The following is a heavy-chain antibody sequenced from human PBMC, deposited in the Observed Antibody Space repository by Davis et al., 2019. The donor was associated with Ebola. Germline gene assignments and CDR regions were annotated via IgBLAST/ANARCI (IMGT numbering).Heavy chain of an antibody. CDR2: IFGGGNT. CDR3: ADVFGVPV. J-gene: IGHJ6*04. V-gene: IGHV3-53*01. Sequence: PSETLSLTCTVSGGSVSSGSYYWSWVRQAPGKGLEWVSVIFGGGNTYYADSVKGRFTISRDNSRNTVYLQMNSLRAEDTAVYYCADVFGVPVWGRGTTVTVTS. D-gene: IGHD3-3*01. CDR1: GGSVSSGSYY.